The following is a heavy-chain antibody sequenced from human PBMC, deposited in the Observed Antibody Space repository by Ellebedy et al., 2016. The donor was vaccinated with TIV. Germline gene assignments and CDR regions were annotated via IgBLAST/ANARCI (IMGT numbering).Heavy chain of an antibody. CDR2: IWYDGGNR. J-gene: IGHJ4*02. CDR3: ARVAPARQLDY. V-gene: IGHV3-33*01. D-gene: IGHD6-6*01. Sequence: PGGSLRLSCAASGFTFTSYGMHWVRQAPGKGLEWVALIWYDGGNRYYADSVKGRFTISKDNSKNTLYLQINSLRAEDTAVYYWARVAPARQLDYWGQGTLVAVSS. CDR1: GFTFTSYG.